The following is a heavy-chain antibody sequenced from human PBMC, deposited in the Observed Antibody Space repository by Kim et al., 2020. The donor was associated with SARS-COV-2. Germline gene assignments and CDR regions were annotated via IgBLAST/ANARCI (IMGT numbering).Heavy chain of an antibody. CDR3: AGKTFRTYSSSSDWFDP. J-gene: IGHJ5*02. D-gene: IGHD6-6*01. V-gene: IGHV4-39*01. Sequence: SETLSLTCTVSGGSISSSSYYWGWIRQPPGKGLEWIGSIYYSGSTYYNPSLKSRVTISVDTSKNQFSLKLSSVTAADTAVYYCAGKTFRTYSSSSDWFDPWGQGTLVTVSS. CDR1: GGSISSSSYY. CDR2: IYYSGST.